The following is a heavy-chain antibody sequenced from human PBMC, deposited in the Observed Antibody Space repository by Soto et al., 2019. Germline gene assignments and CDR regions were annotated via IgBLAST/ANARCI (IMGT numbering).Heavy chain of an antibody. CDR1: GGTFSSYT. CDR3: ARAGRYCSSTSCYGRTAFDI. Sequence: SVKVSCKASGGTFSSYTISWVRQAPGQGLEWMGRIIPILGIANYAQKFQGRVTITADKSTSTAYMELSSLRSEDTAVYYCARAGRYCSSTSCYGRTAFDIWGQGKMVTVSS. D-gene: IGHD2-2*01. CDR2: IIPILGIA. J-gene: IGHJ3*02. V-gene: IGHV1-69*02.